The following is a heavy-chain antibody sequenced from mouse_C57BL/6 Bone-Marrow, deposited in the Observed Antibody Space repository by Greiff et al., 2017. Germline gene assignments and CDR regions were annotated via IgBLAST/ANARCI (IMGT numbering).Heavy chain of an antibody. CDR2: ISDGGSYT. V-gene: IGHV5-4*01. CDR1: GFTFSSYA. CDR3: ARESPTMITTYFDY. J-gene: IGHJ2*01. Sequence: EVKLVESGGGLVKPGGSLKLSCAASGFTFSSYAMSWVRQTPEKRLEWVATISDGGSYTYYPDNVKGRFTISRDNAKNNLYLQMSHLKSEDTAMYYCARESPTMITTYFDYWGQGTTLTVSS. D-gene: IGHD2-4*01.